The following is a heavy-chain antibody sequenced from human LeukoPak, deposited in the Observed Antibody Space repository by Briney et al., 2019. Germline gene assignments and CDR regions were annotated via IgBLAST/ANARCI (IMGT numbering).Heavy chain of an antibody. D-gene: IGHD4-11*01. J-gene: IGHJ4*02. Sequence: ASVKVSCKASGYIFSTYGISWVRQAPGQGLEWMGWISAHNGKSKYTQKFQGRVTMTTDTSTSTAYVELRSLRSDDTAVYYCARGGYSNYDFDYWGQGTLVTISS. V-gene: IGHV1-18*01. CDR1: GYIFSTYG. CDR3: ARGGYSNYDFDY. CDR2: ISAHNGKS.